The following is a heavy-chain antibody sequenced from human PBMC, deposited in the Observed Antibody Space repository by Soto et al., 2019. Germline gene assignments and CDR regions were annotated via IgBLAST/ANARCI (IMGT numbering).Heavy chain of an antibody. CDR1: GFTFNDYA. J-gene: IGHJ3*02. CDR3: AKDLGLPGFGLLIHAFDI. Sequence: EMLLLESGGDLGQPGGSLRLSCAVSGFTFNDYAMSWVRQAPGKGLEWVSTISGSLGSAFYAASVEGRFTIFRDNSNNTLYLQRNSLRVEDTAIYYCAKDLGLPGFGLLIHAFDIWGHGTMVNVSS. D-gene: IGHD3-16*01. V-gene: IGHV3-23*01. CDR2: ISGSLGSA.